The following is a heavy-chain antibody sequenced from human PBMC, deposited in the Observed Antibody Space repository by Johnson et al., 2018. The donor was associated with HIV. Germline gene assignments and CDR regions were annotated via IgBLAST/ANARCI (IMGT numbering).Heavy chain of an antibody. V-gene: IGHV3-7*05. CDR2: IKQGGSEK. J-gene: IGHJ3*02. CDR3: ARGWSGAFDI. CDR1: GFTFSSYW. Sequence: VQLVESRGGLVQPGGSLRLSCAASGFTFSSYWMSWVRQAPGKGLEWVANIKQGGSEKYYVDSVKGRFIVSRNNAKNLLYLQMSSLRAEDTAVYYCARGWSGAFDIWGQGTMVTVSS. D-gene: IGHD2-15*01.